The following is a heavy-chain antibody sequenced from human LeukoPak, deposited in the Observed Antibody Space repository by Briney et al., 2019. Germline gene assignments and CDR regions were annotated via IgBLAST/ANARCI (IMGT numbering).Heavy chain of an antibody. V-gene: IGHV3-43*01. J-gene: IGHJ6*03. D-gene: IGHD1-20*01. CDR1: GFTVSSNY. CDR3: AKGGVLTAPMILDYYYYMDV. Sequence: GGSLRLSCAASGFTVSSNYMSWVRQAPGKGLEWVSLISWDGGSTYYADSVKGRFTISRDNSKNSLYLQMNSLRTEDTALYYCAKGGVLTAPMILDYYYYMDVWGKGTTVTVSS. CDR2: ISWDGGST.